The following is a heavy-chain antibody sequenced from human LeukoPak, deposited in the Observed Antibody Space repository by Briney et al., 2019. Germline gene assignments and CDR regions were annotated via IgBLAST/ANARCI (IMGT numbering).Heavy chain of an antibody. CDR2: IYPGDSDT. D-gene: IGHD3-22*01. V-gene: IGHV5-51*01. Sequence: GESLKISCKGSGYSFTSYWIGWVRQMPGKGLEWMGIIYPGDSDTRYSPSFQGQVTISADKSISTAYLQWSSLKASDTAMYYCARSYHYYDSSGYYAFDIWGQGTMVTVSS. CDR3: ARSYHYYDSSGYYAFDI. J-gene: IGHJ3*02. CDR1: GYSFTSYW.